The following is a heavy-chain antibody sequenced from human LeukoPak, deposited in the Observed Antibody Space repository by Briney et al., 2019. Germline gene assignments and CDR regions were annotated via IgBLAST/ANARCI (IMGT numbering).Heavy chain of an antibody. J-gene: IGHJ4*02. V-gene: IGHV3-48*03. Sequence: GGSLRLSCAASGFTFSSYEMNWVRQAPGEGLEWVSYISSSGSTIYYADSVKGRFTISRDNAKNSLYLQMNSQRAEDTAVYYCARPGGAAAGYWGQGTLVTVSS. CDR2: ISSSGSTI. CDR3: ARPGGAAAGY. D-gene: IGHD6-13*01. CDR1: GFTFSSYE.